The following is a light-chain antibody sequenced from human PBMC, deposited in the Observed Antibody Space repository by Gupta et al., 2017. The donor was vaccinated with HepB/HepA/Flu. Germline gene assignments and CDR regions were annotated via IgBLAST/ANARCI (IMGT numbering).Light chain of an antibody. Sequence: EIMLTHPPATLSLSPGERATLSCRASQGIGTYLAWYQQKPGQAPRLLIYAASNMDTGIPARFSGSGSGTEFTLTISSLEPEDFAVYYCQQRSNWPLTFGGGTKVEIK. V-gene: IGKV3D-11*01. CDR2: AAS. CDR3: QQRSNWPLT. J-gene: IGKJ4*01. CDR1: QGIGTY.